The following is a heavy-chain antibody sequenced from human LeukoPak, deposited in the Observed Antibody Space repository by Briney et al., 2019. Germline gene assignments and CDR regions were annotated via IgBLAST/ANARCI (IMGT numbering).Heavy chain of an antibody. Sequence: SQTLSLTCTVSGGSISSGDYYWSWIRQPPGKGLEWIGYIYHSGSTFYNPSLKSRVTISVDRSKNQFSLKLSSVTAADTAVYYCARGAGSGPGYSSGWYFDYWGQGTLVTVSS. CDR1: GGSISSGDYY. V-gene: IGHV4-30-2*01. CDR2: IYHSGST. J-gene: IGHJ4*02. CDR3: ARGAGSGPGYSSGWYFDY. D-gene: IGHD6-19*01.